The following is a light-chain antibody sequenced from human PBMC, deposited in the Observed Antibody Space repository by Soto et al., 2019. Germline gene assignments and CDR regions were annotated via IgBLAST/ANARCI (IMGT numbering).Light chain of an antibody. J-gene: IGLJ2*01. CDR3: SSYVSSSTFVV. Sequence: QSALTQPASVSGSPGQSITISCTGTSRDVGGYNYVSWHQQHPGKAPKVIITEVSNRPSGVSNRFSGSKSGNTASLTISGLQAEDEADHYCSSYVSSSTFVVFGGGTQLTVL. CDR2: EVS. V-gene: IGLV2-14*01. CDR1: SRDVGGYNY.